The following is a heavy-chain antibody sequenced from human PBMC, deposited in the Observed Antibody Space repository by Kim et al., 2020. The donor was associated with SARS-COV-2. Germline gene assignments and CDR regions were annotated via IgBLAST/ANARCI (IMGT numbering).Heavy chain of an antibody. Sequence: SETLSLTCTVSGGSISSYYWSWIRQPPGKGLEWIGYIYYSGSTNYNLSLKSRVTISVDTSKNQFSLKLSSVTAADTAVYYCARDPPGYSGYGDAFDIWGQGTIVTVSS. D-gene: IGHD5-12*01. V-gene: IGHV4-59*13. CDR2: IYYSGST. J-gene: IGHJ3*02. CDR3: ARDPPGYSGYGDAFDI. CDR1: GGSISSYY.